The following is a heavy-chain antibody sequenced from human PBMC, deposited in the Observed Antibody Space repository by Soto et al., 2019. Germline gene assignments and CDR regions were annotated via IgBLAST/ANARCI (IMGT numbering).Heavy chain of an antibody. Sequence: PGESLKISCKGSGYSFTTYWIGWVRQMPGKGLEWMGIIYPGDSDTRYSPSFQGQVTISADKSINTAYLQWSSLKASDTAMYYWARVDDTLTGYSWFHFDYWGQGTLVTVSS. CDR1: GYSFTTYW. J-gene: IGHJ4*02. V-gene: IGHV5-51*01. CDR2: IYPGDSDT. D-gene: IGHD3-9*01. CDR3: ARVDDTLTGYSWFHFDY.